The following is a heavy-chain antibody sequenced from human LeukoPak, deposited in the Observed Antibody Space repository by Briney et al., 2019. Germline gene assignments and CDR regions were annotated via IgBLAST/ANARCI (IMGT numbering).Heavy chain of an antibody. D-gene: IGHD6-13*01. CDR2: ISAYNGNT. J-gene: IGHJ3*02. CDR3: ARDERAAAGHDAFDI. V-gene: IGHV1-18*01. CDR1: GYTFTSYG. Sequence: ASVKVSCKASGYTFTSYGISWVRQAPGQGLEWMGWISAYNGNTNYAQKLQSRVTMTTDTSTSTAYMELRSLRSDDTAVYYCARDERAAAGHDAFDIWGQGTMVTVSS.